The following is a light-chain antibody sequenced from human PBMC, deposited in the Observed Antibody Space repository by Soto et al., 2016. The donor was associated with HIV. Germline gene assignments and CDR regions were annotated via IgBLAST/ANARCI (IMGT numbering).Light chain of an antibody. CDR1: QGISSY. J-gene: IGKJ4*01. Sequence: AIRMTQSPSSFSASTGDRVTITCRASQGISSYLAWYQQKPGKAPKLLIYAASTLQSGVPSRFSGSGSGTDFTLTISCLQPEDVATYYCQKYNGAPALTFGGGTKVEIK. V-gene: IGKV1-8*01. CDR3: QKYNGAPALT. CDR2: AAS.